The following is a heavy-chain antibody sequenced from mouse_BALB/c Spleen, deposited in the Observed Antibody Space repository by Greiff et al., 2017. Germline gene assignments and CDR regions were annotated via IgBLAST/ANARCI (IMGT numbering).Heavy chain of an antibody. Sequence: VQLQQSGPELVKPGASVKISCKASGYSFTGYYMHWVKQSHVKSLEWIGRINPYNGATSYNQNFKDKASLTVDKSSSTAYMELHSLTSEDSAVYYCARWGNYDYFDYWGQGTTLTVSS. CDR2: INPYNGAT. CDR3: ARWGNYDYFDY. J-gene: IGHJ2*01. D-gene: IGHD2-1*01. V-gene: IGHV1-31*01. CDR1: GYSFTGYY.